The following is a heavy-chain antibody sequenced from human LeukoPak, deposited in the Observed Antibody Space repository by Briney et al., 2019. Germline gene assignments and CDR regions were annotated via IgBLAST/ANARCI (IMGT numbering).Heavy chain of an antibody. Sequence: GGSLRLSCAASGFTFSSYGMSWVRQAPGKGLEWVSAISGSGGSTYYADSVKGRFTISRDSSKNTLYLQMNSLRAEDTAVYYCAKSYKYYDILTGYYKLMNFDYWGQGTLVTVSS. CDR2: ISGSGGST. CDR3: AKSYKYYDILTGYYKLMNFDY. J-gene: IGHJ4*02. V-gene: IGHV3-23*01. D-gene: IGHD3-9*01. CDR1: GFTFSSYG.